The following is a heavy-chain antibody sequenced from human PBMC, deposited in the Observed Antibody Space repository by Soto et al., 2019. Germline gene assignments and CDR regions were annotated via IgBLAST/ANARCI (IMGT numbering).Heavy chain of an antibody. CDR1: GFTFSSYG. CDR2: IWYDGSNK. Sequence: GGSLRLSCAASGFTFSSYGMHWVRQAPGKGLEWVAVIWYDGSNKYYADSVKGRFTISRDNSKNTLYLQMNSLRAEDTAVYYSARDRGHPYGSGSYYPGDYWGQGTLVTVSS. D-gene: IGHD3-10*01. CDR3: ARDRGHPYGSGSYYPGDY. V-gene: IGHV3-33*01. J-gene: IGHJ4*02.